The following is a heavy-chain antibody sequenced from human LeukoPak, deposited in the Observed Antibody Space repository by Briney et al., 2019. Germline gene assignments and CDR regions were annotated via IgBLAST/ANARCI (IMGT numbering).Heavy chain of an antibody. CDR2: IYYSGST. J-gene: IGHJ4*02. CDR3: ARTRGYYGTSMDY. V-gene: IGHV4-59*08. D-gene: IGHD1-26*01. Sequence: SETLSLTCTVSGGSISSYYWSSIRQPPGKGLEWIGYIYYSGSTNYNPSLNSRVTISVDTSKNQFSLKLSSVTAADTAVYYCARTRGYYGTSMDYWGQGTLVTVSS. CDR1: GGSISSYY.